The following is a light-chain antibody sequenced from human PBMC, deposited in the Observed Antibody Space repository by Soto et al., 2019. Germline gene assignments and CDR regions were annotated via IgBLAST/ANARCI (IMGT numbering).Light chain of an antibody. Sequence: QSALTQPASVSGSPGQSITISCTGTSSDVGGYNYVSWYQLHPGKAPKLILYEVTNRPSGVSDPFSGSKSGNTASLTISGLQAEDEADYYCSSYTSSTAYVFGTGTKVTVL. CDR2: EVT. CDR3: SSYTSSTAYV. V-gene: IGLV2-14*01. CDR1: SSDVGGYNY. J-gene: IGLJ1*01.